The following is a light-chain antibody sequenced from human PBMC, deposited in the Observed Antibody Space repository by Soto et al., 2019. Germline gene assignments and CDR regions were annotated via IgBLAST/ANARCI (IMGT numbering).Light chain of an antibody. CDR2: AAS. CDR1: QVINSY. V-gene: IGKV1-9*01. Sequence: DILLTQSPTFLYASVGDRVTITCRASQVINSYLAWYQQKPGKVPKLLIYAASTLQSGVPSRFSGSGSGTEFTLTISSLQPEDFATYYCQQINSYPITVGQGTRLEI. CDR3: QQINSYPIT. J-gene: IGKJ5*01.